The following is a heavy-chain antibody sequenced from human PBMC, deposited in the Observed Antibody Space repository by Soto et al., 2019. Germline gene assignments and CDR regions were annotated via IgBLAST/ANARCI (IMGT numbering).Heavy chain of an antibody. CDR3: ARQHXVXYYFDS. CDR1: GFSFNNHG. V-gene: IGHV3-33*01. J-gene: IGHJ4*02. D-gene: IGHD1-1*01. Sequence: QVQXAESGGGVVQPGRSLRLSCAASGFSFNNHGMHWVRQAPGKGLEWVAVIWYDGSYKYYADSVXXXXXXSXXNXXXXXXXXXXXXXXXXXXXXXXARQHXVXYYFDSWGQGTLX. CDR2: IWYDGSYK.